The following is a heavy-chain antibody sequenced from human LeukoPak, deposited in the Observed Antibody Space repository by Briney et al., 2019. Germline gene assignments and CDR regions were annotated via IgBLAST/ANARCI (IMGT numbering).Heavy chain of an antibody. J-gene: IGHJ6*02. D-gene: IGHD6-13*01. CDR3: ARDLGAAAVLYYYYYGMDV. V-gene: IGHV3-7*01. CDR2: INQDRSEK. CDR1: GFSFSSYW. Sequence: PGGSLRLSCAASGFSFSSYWMSWVRQAPGKGLEWVANINQDRSEKNYVDSVKGRFTISRDNAKNSLYLQMNSLRAEDTAVYYCARDLGAAAVLYYYYYGMDVWGQGTTVTVSS.